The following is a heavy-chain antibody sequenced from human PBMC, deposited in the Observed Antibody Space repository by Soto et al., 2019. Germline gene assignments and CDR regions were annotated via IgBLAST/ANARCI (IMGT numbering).Heavy chain of an antibody. CDR3: ARDQYYFDSSGYYDF. J-gene: IGHJ4*02. V-gene: IGHV1-18*04. Sequence: QIQLVQSGAEVKKPGASVRVSCATSGYTFVSYGISWVRQAPGQGLEWMGWISPYNGNTNYAEKFKDRVTLTTDTSTDTAFLDLRSLTSDDTAVYFCARDQYYFDSSGYYDFWGQGTLVTVSS. CDR1: GYTFVSYG. D-gene: IGHD3-22*01. CDR2: ISPYNGNT.